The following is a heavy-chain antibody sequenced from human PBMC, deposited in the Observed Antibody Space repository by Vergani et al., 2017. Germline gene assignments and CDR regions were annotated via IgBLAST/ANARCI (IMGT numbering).Heavy chain of an antibody. CDR1: GFTFSDHN. CDR2: ISGSGGST. V-gene: IGHV3-23*04. D-gene: IGHD3-3*01. CDR3: AKVLRFLEWAFDY. Sequence: EVQLVESGGGLVQPGGSLRLSCAASGFTFSDHNMDWVRQAPGKGLEWVSAISGSGGSTYYADSVKGRFTISRDNSKNTLYLQMNSLRAEDTAVYYCAKVLRFLEWAFDYWGQGTLVTVSS. J-gene: IGHJ4*02.